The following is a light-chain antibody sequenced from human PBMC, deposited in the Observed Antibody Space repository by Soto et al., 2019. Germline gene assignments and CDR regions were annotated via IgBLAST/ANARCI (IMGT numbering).Light chain of an antibody. Sequence: EIVLTQSPGTLSLSPGERATLSCRASQSVRSSYLAWYQQKGGQPPRLLIYDASSRATGIPDRFSGSGSGTDFTLTISRLEPEDFAVYYCQQYGDSPRTFGQGTKVEI. CDR2: DAS. V-gene: IGKV3-20*01. CDR1: QSVRSSY. J-gene: IGKJ1*01. CDR3: QQYGDSPRT.